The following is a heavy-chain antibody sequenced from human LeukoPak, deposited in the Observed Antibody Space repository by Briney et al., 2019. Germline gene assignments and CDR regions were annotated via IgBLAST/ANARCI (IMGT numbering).Heavy chain of an antibody. J-gene: IGHJ1*01. Sequence: PGGSLRHSCAASGFNFDHYGMHWVRQTLARGLEWVSLICGDWTATDYALSGRGRFPISRDNSRHSLYLQKNSLRIEDTVSYYCACLSSSWPEDRWGRGPRVSVPS. V-gene: IGHV3-43*02. CDR1: GFNFDHYG. D-gene: IGHD6-13*01. CDR3: ACLSSSWPEDR. CDR2: ICGDWTAT.